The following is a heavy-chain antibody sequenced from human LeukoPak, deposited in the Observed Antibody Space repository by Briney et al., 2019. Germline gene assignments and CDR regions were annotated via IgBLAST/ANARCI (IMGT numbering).Heavy chain of an antibody. CDR1: GGSISHYY. CDR3: ARAPYASNLDY. D-gene: IGHD2-2*01. J-gene: IGHJ4*02. Sequence: SETLSLTCTVSGGSISHYYWSWIRQPPGKGLGWIGYIYYSGSTDYNPSLKSRVTISVDTSKNQFSLRLSSVTAADTAVYYCARAPYASNLDYWGQGTLVTVSS. CDR2: IYYSGST. V-gene: IGHV4-59*01.